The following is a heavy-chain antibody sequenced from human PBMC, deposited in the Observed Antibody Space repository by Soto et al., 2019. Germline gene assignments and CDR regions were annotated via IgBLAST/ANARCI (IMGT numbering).Heavy chain of an antibody. V-gene: IGHV3-30-3*01. CDR2: ISYDGSNK. CDR1: GFTFSSYA. D-gene: IGHD3-10*01. Sequence: GGSLRLSCAASGFTFSSYAMHWVRQAPGKGLEWVAVISYDGSNKYYADSVKGRFTISRDNSKNTVYLQMNSLRADDTAVYYCARDQSYLSFWGLGTLVTVSS. J-gene: IGHJ4*02. CDR3: ARDQSYLSF.